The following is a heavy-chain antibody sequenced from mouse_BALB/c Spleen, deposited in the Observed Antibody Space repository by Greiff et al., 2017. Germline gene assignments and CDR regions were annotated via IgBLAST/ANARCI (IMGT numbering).Heavy chain of an antibody. CDR3: ARRADYRYDGDPYYAMDY. V-gene: IGHV1-4*02. CDR2: INPSSGYT. D-gene: IGHD2-14*01. J-gene: IGHJ4*01. CDR1: GYTFTSYT. Sequence: QVQLQQSAAELARPGASVKMSCKASGYTFTSYTMHWVKQRPGQGLEWIGYINPSSGYTEYNQKFKDKTTLTADKSSSTAYMQLSSLTSEDSAVYYCARRADYRYDGDPYYAMDYWGQGTSVTVSS.